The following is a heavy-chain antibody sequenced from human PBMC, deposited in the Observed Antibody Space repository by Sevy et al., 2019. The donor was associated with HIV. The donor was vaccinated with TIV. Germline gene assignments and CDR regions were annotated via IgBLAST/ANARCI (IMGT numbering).Heavy chain of an antibody. D-gene: IGHD6-19*01. CDR2: IIPLLGTA. CDR1: GGTFTSYA. V-gene: IGHV1-69*13. CDR3: ARDNLAVAGRGWFDP. Sequence: ASVKVSCKASGGTFTSYAISWVRQVPGLGLEWMGGIIPLLGTANYAQLFQGRVTITADESTSTVYMELSSLRSEDTAVYYCARDNLAVAGRGWFDPWGQGTLVTVSS. J-gene: IGHJ5*02.